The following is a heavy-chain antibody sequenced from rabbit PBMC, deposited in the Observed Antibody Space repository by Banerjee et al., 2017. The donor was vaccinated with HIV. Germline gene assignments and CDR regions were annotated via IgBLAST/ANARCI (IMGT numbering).Heavy chain of an antibody. D-gene: IGHD6-1*01. J-gene: IGHJ4*01. CDR3: ARGDAGYVYATDYFNL. CDR2: IYAGSSGST. V-gene: IGHV1S45*01. CDR1: GFSFSNKYV. Sequence: QEQLEESGGGLVKPEGSLTLTCKASGFSFSNKYVMCWVRQAPGKGLEWIACIYAGSSGSTYYATWVNGRFTFSKTSSTTVTLQMTSLTDADTATYFCARGDAGYVYATDYFNLWGPGTLVTVS.